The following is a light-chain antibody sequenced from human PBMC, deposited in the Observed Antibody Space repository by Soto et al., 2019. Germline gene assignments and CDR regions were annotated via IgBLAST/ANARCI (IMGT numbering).Light chain of an antibody. CDR3: SSYAGSNQYV. CDR1: SSDVGGYNY. V-gene: IGLV2-8*01. Sequence: SVRTHLGSASGSPVESVPIFSTGTSSDVGGYNYVSWYQQHPGKAPKLMIYEVSKRPSGVPDRFSGSKSGNTASLTVSGLQAEDEADYYCSSYAGSNQYVVGTGTKVTVL. CDR2: EVS. J-gene: IGLJ1*01.